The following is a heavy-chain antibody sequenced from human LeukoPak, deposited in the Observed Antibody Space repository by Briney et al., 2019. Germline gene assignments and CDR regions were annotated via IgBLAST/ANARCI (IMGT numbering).Heavy chain of an antibody. J-gene: IGHJ5*02. V-gene: IGHV4-59*01. CDR2: IYSSGST. D-gene: IGHD3-3*01. CDR3: ARRGDTIFGVVNMAGWFDP. CDR1: GGSFSSYY. Sequence: AGTLSLTCTASGGSFSSYYWNWIRQPPEKGLEWIGYIYSSGSTNYNPSLRSRVIISVDTSKNQFSLKLNSVTAADTAVYYCARRGDTIFGVVNMAGWFDPWGQGTLVTVSS.